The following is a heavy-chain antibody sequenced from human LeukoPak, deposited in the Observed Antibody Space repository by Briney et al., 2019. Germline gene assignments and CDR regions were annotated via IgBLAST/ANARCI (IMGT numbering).Heavy chain of an antibody. CDR1: GFTFSNYA. CDR2: ITGDGGST. CDR3: AKWGDYDVLTGYYDSDY. V-gene: IGHV3-23*01. Sequence: GGSLRLSCAASGFTFSNYAMSWVRQAPGKGLKWVSAITGDGGSTYYADSVKGRFTISRDNSKNTLYLQMNSLRAEDTALYYCAKWGDYDVLTGYYDSDYWGQGTLVTVSS. D-gene: IGHD3-9*01. J-gene: IGHJ4*02.